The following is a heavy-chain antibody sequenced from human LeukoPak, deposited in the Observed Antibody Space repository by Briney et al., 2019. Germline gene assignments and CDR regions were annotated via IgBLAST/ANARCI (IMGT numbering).Heavy chain of an antibody. CDR2: VIPMFATA. Sequence: SVKVSCKASGGTFSSYAISWVRQAPGQGLEWMGGVIPMFATANYAPKFQDRVTITADESTSTAYMELRSLRSEDTAVYHCARGLHGDYGYFDYWGQGTLVTVSP. V-gene: IGHV1-69*13. D-gene: IGHD4-17*01. CDR3: ARGLHGDYGYFDY. CDR1: GGTFSSYA. J-gene: IGHJ4*02.